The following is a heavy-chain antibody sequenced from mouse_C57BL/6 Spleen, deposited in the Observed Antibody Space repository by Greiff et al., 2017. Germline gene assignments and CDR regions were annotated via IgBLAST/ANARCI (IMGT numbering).Heavy chain of an antibody. V-gene: IGHV1-81*01. Sequence: QVQLQQSGAELARPGASVKLSCKASGYTFTSYGISWVKQRTGQGLEWIGEIYPRSGNTYYNEKFKSKATLTVDKSSSTAYMQLSSLTSEDSAVYYCARIGANWDGFAYWGQGTLVTVSA. J-gene: IGHJ3*01. D-gene: IGHD4-1*01. CDR3: ARIGANWDGFAY. CDR2: IYPRSGNT. CDR1: GYTFTSYG.